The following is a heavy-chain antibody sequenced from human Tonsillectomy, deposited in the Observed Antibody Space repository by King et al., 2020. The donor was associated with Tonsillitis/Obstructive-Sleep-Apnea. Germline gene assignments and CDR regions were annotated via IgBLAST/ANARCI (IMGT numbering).Heavy chain of an antibody. J-gene: IGHJ4*02. V-gene: IGHV3-9*01. Sequence: VQLVESGGGLVQPGRSLRLSCAASGFTFDDYAMHWVRQAPGKGLEWVSGITWNSGTIGHADSVKGRFTISRDNAENSLYLQMNSLRAEDTALYYCAKANSYCGGDCSQDLYFDYGAQGPRVTVSS. D-gene: IGHD2-21*01. CDR1: GFTFDDYA. CDR3: AKANSYCGGDCSQDLYFDY. CDR2: ITWNSGTI.